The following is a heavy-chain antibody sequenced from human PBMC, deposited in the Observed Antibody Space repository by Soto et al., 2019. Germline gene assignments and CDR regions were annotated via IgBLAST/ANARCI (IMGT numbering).Heavy chain of an antibody. CDR2: IIPMYGSA. J-gene: IGHJ6*02. Sequence: GASVKVSCKASGGTFNNHLVTWVRRAPGQGLEWLGGIIPMYGSAHYAQKFQGRVVITAEESTGTAYMELSSLRSDDTATFFCARALQLDYLHGLDVWGQGTTVTVSS. D-gene: IGHD2-21*01. CDR1: GGTFNNHL. V-gene: IGHV1-69*13. CDR3: ARALQLDYLHGLDV.